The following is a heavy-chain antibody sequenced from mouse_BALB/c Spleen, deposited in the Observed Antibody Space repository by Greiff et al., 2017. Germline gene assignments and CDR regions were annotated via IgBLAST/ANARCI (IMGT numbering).Heavy chain of an antibody. V-gene: IGHV3-2*02. CDR1: GYSITSDYA. Sequence: VQLQQSGPGLVKPSQSLSLTCTVTGYSITSDYAWNWIRQFPGNKLEWMGYISYSGSTSYNPSLKSRISITRDTSKNQFFLQLNSVTTEDTATYYCAKGAPGVMDYWGQGTSVTVSS. CDR3: AKGAPGVMDY. J-gene: IGHJ4*01. CDR2: ISYSGST.